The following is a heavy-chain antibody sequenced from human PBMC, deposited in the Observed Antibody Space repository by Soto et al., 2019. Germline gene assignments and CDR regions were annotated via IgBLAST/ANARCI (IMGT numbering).Heavy chain of an antibody. J-gene: IGHJ6*02. CDR1: GESFSGYY. V-gene: IGHV4-34*01. CDR3: ARYEYGNSLYGVDV. D-gene: IGHD1-7*01. Sequence: ETLSLTCVVSGESFSGYYWSWIRQTPGMGLEWIGEVDHRGSTTYNPSLKNRASISIDSSKNLFSLELTSVTAADTALYFCARYEYGNSLYGVDVWGQGTRVTVSS. CDR2: VDHRGST.